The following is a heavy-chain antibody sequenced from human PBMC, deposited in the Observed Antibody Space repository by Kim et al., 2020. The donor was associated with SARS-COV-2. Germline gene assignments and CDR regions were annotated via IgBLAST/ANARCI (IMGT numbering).Heavy chain of an antibody. CDR1: THKFSSYW. CDR3: AGGAFGSYGMDA. Sequence: GGSLRLSCQESTHKFSSYWMAWVRQMPGKGLEWMASIYPGDSETIYSPSFEGQVTISADKSSGVAYLQWNSLKASDTAKYFCAGGAFGSYGMDAWGQGTTVTVSS. D-gene: IGHD3-10*01. V-gene: IGHV5-51*01. J-gene: IGHJ6*02. CDR2: IYPGDSET.